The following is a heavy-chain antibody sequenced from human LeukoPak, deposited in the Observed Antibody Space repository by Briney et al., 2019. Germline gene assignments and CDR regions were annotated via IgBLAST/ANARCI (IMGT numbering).Heavy chain of an antibody. J-gene: IGHJ6*02. CDR1: GYTFTGYY. D-gene: IGHD3-22*01. Sequence: ASVKVSCKASGYTFTGYYMHWVRQAPGQGLEWMGWINPNSGGTNYAQKFQGRVTVTRDTSISTAYMELSRLRSDDAAVYYCARVGDYYDSSGYYYYGMDVWGQGTTVTVSS. CDR2: INPNSGGT. CDR3: ARVGDYYDSSGYYYYGMDV. V-gene: IGHV1-2*02.